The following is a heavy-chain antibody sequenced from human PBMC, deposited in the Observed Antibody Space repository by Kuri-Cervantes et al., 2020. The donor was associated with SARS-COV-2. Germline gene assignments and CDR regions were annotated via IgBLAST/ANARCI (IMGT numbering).Heavy chain of an antibody. CDR1: GFTFSSYA. V-gene: IGHV3-64*02. D-gene: IGHD6-19*01. J-gene: IGHJ6*03. CDR3: ARVGAVARKSYYYYYMDV. CDR2: ISSNGGST. Sequence: GESLKISCSASGFTFSSYAMHWVRQAPGKGLEYVSAISSNGGSTYYADSVKGRFTISRDNSKNTLYLQMGSLRAEDMAVYYCARVGAVARKSYYYYYMDVWGKGTTVTVSS.